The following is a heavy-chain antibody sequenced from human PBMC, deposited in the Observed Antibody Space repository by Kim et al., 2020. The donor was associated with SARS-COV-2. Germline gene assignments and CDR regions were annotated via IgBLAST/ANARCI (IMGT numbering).Heavy chain of an antibody. CDR3: ARGPLTDVDIVATSNWEFAY. CDR2: IYYSGST. J-gene: IGHJ4*02. Sequence: SETLSLTCTVSGGSISSGGYYWSWIRQHSGKGLEWIGYIYYSGSTYYNPSLKSRVTISVDTSKNQFSLKLSSVTAADTAVYYCARGPLTDVDIVATSNWEFAYWGQGTLVTVSS. CDR1: GGSISSGGYY. V-gene: IGHV4-31*03. D-gene: IGHD5-12*01.